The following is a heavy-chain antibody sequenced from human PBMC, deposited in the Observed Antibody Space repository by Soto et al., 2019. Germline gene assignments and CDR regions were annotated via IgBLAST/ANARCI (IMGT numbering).Heavy chain of an antibody. CDR3: ARDAPKLWFGEGLLSYMDV. D-gene: IGHD3-10*01. V-gene: IGHV1-3*01. CDR2: INAGNGNT. CDR1: GYTFTSYA. Sequence: ASVKVSCKASGYTFTSYAMHWVRQAPGQRLEWMGWINAGNGNTKYSQKFQGRVTITRDTSASTAYMELSSLRSEDTAVYYCARDAPKLWFGEGLLSYMDVWGKGTTVTVSS. J-gene: IGHJ6*03.